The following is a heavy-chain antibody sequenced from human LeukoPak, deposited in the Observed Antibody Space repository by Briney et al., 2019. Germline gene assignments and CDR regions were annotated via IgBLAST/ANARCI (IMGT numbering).Heavy chain of an antibody. CDR1: GFTFSSFA. CDR2: ITGSGSTT. Sequence: GVSLRLSCAAAGFTFSSFAMNWVRQAPGKGLEWVSTITGSGSTTFYADSVKGRFTISRDNSKKTLFLQMNSLRADDTAVYFCAKQIVVVTAGMNYFDNWGQGTLVTVSS. V-gene: IGHV3-23*01. D-gene: IGHD2-15*01. CDR3: AKQIVVVTAGMNYFDN. J-gene: IGHJ4*02.